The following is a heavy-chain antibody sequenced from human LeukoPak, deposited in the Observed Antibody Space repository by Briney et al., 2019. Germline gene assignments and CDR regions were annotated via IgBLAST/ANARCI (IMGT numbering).Heavy chain of an antibody. J-gene: IGHJ4*02. CDR1: GFTFSDYY. CDR2: ISSSGSSI. V-gene: IGHV3-11*04. D-gene: IGHD6-6*01. CDR3: ARVGRYSSSSGDY. Sequence: GGSLRLSCAASGFTFSDYYMSWIRQAPGQGLEWVSYISSSGSSIYSADSVKGRFTISRDNAKNSLYLQMNSLRAEDTAVYYCARVGRYSSSSGDYWGQGSLVGVSS.